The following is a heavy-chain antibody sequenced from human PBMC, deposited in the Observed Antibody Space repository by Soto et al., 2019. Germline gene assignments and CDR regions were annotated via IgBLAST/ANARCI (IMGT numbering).Heavy chain of an antibody. Sequence: QVQLVQSGAEVKKPGSSVKVSCTASGGTFSSYAISWVRQAPGQGLEWMGGIIPIFGTANYAQKFQGRVTITADESTSTAYMELSSLRSEDTAVYYCATSAAAGTWYYYYGMDVWGQGTTVTVSS. J-gene: IGHJ6*02. CDR2: IIPIFGTA. CDR1: GGTFSSYA. V-gene: IGHV1-69*01. D-gene: IGHD6-13*01. CDR3: ATSAAAGTWYYYYGMDV.